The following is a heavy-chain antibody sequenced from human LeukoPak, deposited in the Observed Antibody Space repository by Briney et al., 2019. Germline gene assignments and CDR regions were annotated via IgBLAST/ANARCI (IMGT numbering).Heavy chain of an antibody. V-gene: IGHV3-48*01. J-gene: IGHJ1*01. CDR1: GFTFSSYS. Sequence: GGSLRLSCAASGFTFSSYSMNWVRQAPGKGLEWVSYISSSSSTIYYADSVKGRFTISRDNAKNSLYLQMNSLRAEDTAVYYCARVEGYCSGGSCYEYFQHWGQGTLVTVSS. CDR2: ISSSSSTI. CDR3: ARVEGYCSGGSCYEYFQH. D-gene: IGHD2-15*01.